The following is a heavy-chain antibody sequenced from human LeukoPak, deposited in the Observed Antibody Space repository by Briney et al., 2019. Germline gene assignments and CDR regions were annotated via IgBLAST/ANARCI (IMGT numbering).Heavy chain of an antibody. Sequence: XKAXXYTXTXYYMHWVRQAPGQGVEGMGRINPNSGGTKYAQKFQGRVTMNRDKSKRTAYMEMSRVRYEDTAVYYCARARLGYNYWFHPWGQGTLVTLS. J-gene: IGHJ5*02. CDR3: ARARLGYNYWFHP. V-gene: IGHV1-2*06. CDR2: INPNSGGT. CDR1: XYTXTXYY. D-gene: IGHD5-24*01.